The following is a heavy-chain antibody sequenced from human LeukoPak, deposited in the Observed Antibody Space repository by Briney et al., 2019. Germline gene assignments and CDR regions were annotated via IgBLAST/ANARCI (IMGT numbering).Heavy chain of an antibody. CDR3: ARGKEYYGSGKD. CDR2: IKQDGSEK. J-gene: IGHJ4*02. V-gene: IGHV3-7*01. CDR1: GITFSGYW. Sequence: GVSLRLSCAASGITFSGYWMSWVRQAPGKGLEWVANIKQDGSEKYYVDSVKGRFTISRDNAKNSLYLQMNSLRAEDTAVYYCARGKEYYGSGKDWGQGTLVTVSS. D-gene: IGHD3-10*01.